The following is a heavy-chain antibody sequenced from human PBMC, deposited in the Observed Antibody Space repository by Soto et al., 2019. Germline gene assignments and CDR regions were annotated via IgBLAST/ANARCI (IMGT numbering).Heavy chain of an antibody. V-gene: IGHV1-69*06. D-gene: IGHD3-10*01. CDR1: GGTFSSYA. Sequence: EASVKVSCKASGGTFSSYAISWVRQAPGQGLEWMGGIIPIFGTANYAQKFQGRVTITADKSTSTASMELSSLRSEETAVYYCATGSITMVRGVPNHFDYWGQGTLVTVSS. J-gene: IGHJ4*02. CDR3: ATGSITMVRGVPNHFDY. CDR2: IIPIFGTA.